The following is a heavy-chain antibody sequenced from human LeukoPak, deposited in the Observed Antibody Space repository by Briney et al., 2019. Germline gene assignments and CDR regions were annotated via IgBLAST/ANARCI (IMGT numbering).Heavy chain of an antibody. V-gene: IGHV1-24*01. CDR3: ATPRGYYDILTGYLAFDP. Sequence: ASVKLTFKVSGYTLTELSMHWVRQAPGKGLEWMGGFDPEDGETIYAQKFQGRVTMTQDTSTDTAYMELSSLRSEDTAVYYCATPRGYYDILTGYLAFDPWGQGTLVHRSS. CDR1: GYTLTELS. CDR2: FDPEDGET. D-gene: IGHD3-9*01. J-gene: IGHJ5*02.